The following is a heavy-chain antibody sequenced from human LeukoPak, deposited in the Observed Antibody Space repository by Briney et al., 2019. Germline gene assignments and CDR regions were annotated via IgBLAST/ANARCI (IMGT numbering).Heavy chain of an antibody. Sequence: GGSLRLSCTASGXTFGDYAMTWVRQAPGKGLEWVGFIRSKAYGGTTEYAASVEGRFTISRDDSKSIVYLQMNSPKTEHTAVYYCSRDSSWSFDYWGQGTLVTVSS. D-gene: IGHD6-13*01. CDR3: SRDSSWSFDY. J-gene: IGHJ4*02. CDR2: IRSKAYGGTT. V-gene: IGHV3-49*04. CDR1: GXTFGDYA.